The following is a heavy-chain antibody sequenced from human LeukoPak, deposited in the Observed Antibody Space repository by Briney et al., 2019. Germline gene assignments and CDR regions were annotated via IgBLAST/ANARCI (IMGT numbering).Heavy chain of an antibody. CDR3: AREGGLGLDY. D-gene: IGHD3-16*01. J-gene: IGHJ4*02. CDR1: GGSISSSNW. Sequence: SGTLSLTCAVSGGSISSSNWWSWVRQPPGKGLEWIGEIYDSGSTNYTNYKPSFKTRVTIVVDKSKNQFSLRLTSVTAADTAVYYCAREGGLGLDYWGQGTLVTVSS. CDR2: IYDSGST. V-gene: IGHV4-4*02.